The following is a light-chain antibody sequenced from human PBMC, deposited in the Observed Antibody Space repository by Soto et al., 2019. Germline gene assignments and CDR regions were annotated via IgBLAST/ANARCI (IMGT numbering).Light chain of an antibody. Sequence: QSVLTQPPSVSATPGQRVTISCSGTYSNNGSNTVAWYQRLPGAAPKLLIYSNNERPSGVPDRFSGSKSGSSASLAISGLQSEDEADYYCAAWDDSLNSPRMLFGGGTKVTVL. CDR1: YSNNGSNT. V-gene: IGLV1-44*01. J-gene: IGLJ2*01. CDR2: SNN. CDR3: AAWDDSLNSPRML.